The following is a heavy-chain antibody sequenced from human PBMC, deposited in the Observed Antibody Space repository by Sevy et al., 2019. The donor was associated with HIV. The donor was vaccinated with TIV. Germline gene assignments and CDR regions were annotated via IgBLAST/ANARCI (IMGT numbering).Heavy chain of an antibody. CDR1: GFTFDDYA. CDR3: AKGGGGRYCSSTSCLGGMDV. D-gene: IGHD2-2*01. Sequence: GGSLRLSCAASGFTFDDYAMHWVRQAPGKGLEWVSGISWNSGSIGYADSVKGRFTISRDNAKNSLYLKMNSLRAEDTALYYCAKGGGGRYCSSTSCLGGMDVWGQGTTVTVSS. J-gene: IGHJ6*02. CDR2: ISWNSGSI. V-gene: IGHV3-9*01.